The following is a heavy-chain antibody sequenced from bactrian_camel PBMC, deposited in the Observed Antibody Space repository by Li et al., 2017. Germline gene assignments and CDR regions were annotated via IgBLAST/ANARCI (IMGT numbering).Heavy chain of an antibody. J-gene: IGHJ4*01. CDR3: ATDYRPIGGGGLCYRETDYPY. CDR1: EQAYTTC. D-gene: IGHD4*01. V-gene: IGHV3S53*01. Sequence: HVQLVESGGGSVQAGGSLRLSCIASEQAYTTCMAWIRQVPGKECEALATIDPDGTTNLRDSVKGRFTISQDNNNKTFYLQMNSLEPEDTAMYYCATDYRPIGGGGLCYRETDYPYWGQGTQVTVS. CDR2: IDPDGTT.